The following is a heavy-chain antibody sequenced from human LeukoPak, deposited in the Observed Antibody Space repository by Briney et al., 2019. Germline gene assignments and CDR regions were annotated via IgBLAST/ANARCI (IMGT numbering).Heavy chain of an antibody. V-gene: IGHV3-30*18. CDR2: ISYDGSNK. J-gene: IGHJ4*02. CDR3: AKSAAEDLDY. CDR1: GFTFSSYG. Sequence: PGGSLRLSCAASGFTFSSYGMHWVRQAPGKGLEWVAVISYDGSNKYYADSVKGRFTISRDSSKNTLYLQMNSLRAEDTAAYYCAKSAAEDLDYWGQGTLVTVSS. D-gene: IGHD6-13*01.